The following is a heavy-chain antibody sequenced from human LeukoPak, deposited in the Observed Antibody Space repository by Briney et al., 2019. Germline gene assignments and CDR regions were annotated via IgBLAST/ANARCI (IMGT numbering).Heavy chain of an antibody. D-gene: IGHD6-13*01. CDR3: AKDNLTAAGTKDY. CDR1: GFTFSSYA. Sequence: GGSLRLSCAASGFTFSSYAMSWVRLAPGKGLEWVSGISGSGDNTYYADSVKGRFTISRDNSKNTLYLQMNSLRAEDTAVYYCAKDNLTAAGTKDYWGQGTLVTVSS. CDR2: ISGSGDNT. V-gene: IGHV3-23*01. J-gene: IGHJ4*02.